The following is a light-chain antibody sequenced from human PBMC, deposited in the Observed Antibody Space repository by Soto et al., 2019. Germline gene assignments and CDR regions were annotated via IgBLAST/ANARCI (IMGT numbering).Light chain of an antibody. CDR1: QSVSSN. CDR2: GAS. V-gene: IGKV3-15*01. Sequence: DIVMTQSPATLSVSPGERATLSCRASQSVSSNLAWYQQKPGQAPRLLIYGASTRATGIPVRFSGSGSGTEFTLTISSLHSEDFAVYYCQQSYSTPYTFGQGTKLEIK. CDR3: QQSYSTPYT. J-gene: IGKJ2*01.